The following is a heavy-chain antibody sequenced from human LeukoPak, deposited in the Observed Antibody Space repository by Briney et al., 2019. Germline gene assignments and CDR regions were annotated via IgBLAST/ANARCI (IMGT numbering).Heavy chain of an antibody. CDR3: ATSLGQLVEKDY. J-gene: IGHJ4*02. CDR1: GYTFTSYY. CDR2: INPSGGST. D-gene: IGHD6-6*01. V-gene: IGHV1-46*01. Sequence: ASVKVSCKASGYTFTSYYTHWVRQAPGQGLEWMGIINPSGGSTSYAQKFQGRVTMTRDTSTSTVYMELSSLRSEDTAVYYCATSLGQLVEKDYWGQGTLVTVSS.